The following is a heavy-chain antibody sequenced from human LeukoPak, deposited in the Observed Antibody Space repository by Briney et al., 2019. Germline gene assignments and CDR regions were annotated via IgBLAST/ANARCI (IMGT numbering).Heavy chain of an antibody. J-gene: IGHJ4*02. CDR3: AKCLADDFDY. V-gene: IGHV3-30*02. CDR2: IRYDGSNK. CDR1: GFTFSSYG. D-gene: IGHD3-3*02. Sequence: PGGSLRLSCAASGFTFSSYGVHWVRQAPGKGLEWVAFIRYDGSNKYYADSVKGRFTISRDNSKNTLYLQMNSLRAEDTAVYYCAKCLADDFDYWGQGTLVTVSS.